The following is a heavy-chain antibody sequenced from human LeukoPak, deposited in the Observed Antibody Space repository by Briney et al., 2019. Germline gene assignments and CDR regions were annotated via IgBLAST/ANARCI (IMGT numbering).Heavy chain of an antibody. V-gene: IGHV4-59*01. D-gene: IGHD1-26*01. Sequence: SETPSLTCTVSGGSISSYYWSWIRQPPGEGLEWIGYIYYSGSTNYNPSLKSRVTISVDTSKNQFSLTLSSVTAADTAVYYCARGVGLSTFDISGQGTMVTVSS. CDR2: IYYSGST. CDR3: ARGVGLSTFDI. J-gene: IGHJ3*02. CDR1: GGSISSYY.